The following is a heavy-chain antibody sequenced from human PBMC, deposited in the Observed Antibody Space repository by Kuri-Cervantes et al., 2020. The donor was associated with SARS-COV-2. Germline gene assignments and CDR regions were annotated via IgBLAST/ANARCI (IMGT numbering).Heavy chain of an antibody. CDR1: GGIFSNYG. J-gene: IGHJ1*01. V-gene: IGHV1-69*13. D-gene: IGHD6-19*01. Sequence: SVKVSCKASGGIFSNYGTSWVRQAPGQGLEWMGGFIPSFGTTKYARKFQGRVTITADESTSTAYMELSSLRYEDTAVYYCTREGHSSGWDAEYFHHWGQGTLVTVSS. CDR3: TREGHSSGWDAEYFHH. CDR2: FIPSFGTT.